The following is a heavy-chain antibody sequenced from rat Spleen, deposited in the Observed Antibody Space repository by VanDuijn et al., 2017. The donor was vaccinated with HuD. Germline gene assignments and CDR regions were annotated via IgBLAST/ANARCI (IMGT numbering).Heavy chain of an antibody. V-gene: IGHV5-31*01. CDR2: ITNAAGST. Sequence: EVQLVESGGGLVQPGKSLKISCVASGFTFNKNWMTWIRQAPGKGLEWVASITNAAGSTYYPDSVQGRFTISRDNAKSTLYLQMNSLRSEDTATYYCTGPFDYWGQGVMVTVSS. CDR1: GFTFNKNW. CDR3: TGPFDY. J-gene: IGHJ2*01.